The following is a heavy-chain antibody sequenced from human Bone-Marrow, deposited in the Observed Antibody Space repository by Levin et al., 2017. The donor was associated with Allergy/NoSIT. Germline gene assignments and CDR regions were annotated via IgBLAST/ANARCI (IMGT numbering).Heavy chain of an antibody. V-gene: IGHV3-7*03. CDR1: GFTFSSYW. CDR3: ARATYYDFWSGDPTSFDY. J-gene: IGHJ4*02. CDR2: IKQDGSEK. Sequence: GGSLRLSCAASGFTFSSYWMSWVRQAPGKGLEWVANIKQDGSEKYYVDSVKGRFTISRDNAKNSLYLQMNSLRAEDTAVYYCARATYYDFWSGDPTSFDYWGQGTLVTVSS. D-gene: IGHD3-3*01.